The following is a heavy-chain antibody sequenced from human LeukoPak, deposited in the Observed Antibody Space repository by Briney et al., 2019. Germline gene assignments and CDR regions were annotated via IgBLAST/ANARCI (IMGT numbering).Heavy chain of an antibody. CDR3: AKDFSATVTTFDY. CDR1: GFTFSSYA. V-gene: IGHV3-23*01. CDR2: ISGSGGST. J-gene: IGHJ4*02. Sequence: GGSLRLSCAASGFTFSSYAMSWVRQAPGKGLEWVSAISGSGGSTYYADSVKGRFTISRDNSKSTLYLQMNSLRAEDTAVYYCAKDFSATVTTFDYWGQGTLVTVSS. D-gene: IGHD4-11*01.